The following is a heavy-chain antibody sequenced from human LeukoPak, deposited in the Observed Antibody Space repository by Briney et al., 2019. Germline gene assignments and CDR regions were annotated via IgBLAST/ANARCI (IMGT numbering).Heavy chain of an antibody. D-gene: IGHD1-26*01. CDR3: ARDGWYSGSYSYFQH. V-gene: IGHV3-48*03. CDR2: ISSSGSTI. J-gene: IGHJ1*01. Sequence: GGSLRLSCAASGFTFSSYEMNWVRQAPGKRLEWVSYISSSGSTIYYADSVKGRFTISRDNAKNSLYLQMNSLRAEDTAVYYCARDGWYSGSYSYFQHWGQGTLVTVSS. CDR1: GFTFSSYE.